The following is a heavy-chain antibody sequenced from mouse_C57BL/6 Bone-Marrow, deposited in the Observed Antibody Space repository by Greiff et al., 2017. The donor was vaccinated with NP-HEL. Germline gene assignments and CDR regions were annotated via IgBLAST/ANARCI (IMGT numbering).Heavy chain of an antibody. CDR3: TREGLGTGTWAWFAY. CDR2: IYPGNSDT. Sequence: VQLQQSGTVLARPGASVKMSCKTSGYTFTSYWMHWVKQRPGQGLEWIGAIYPGNSDTSYNQKFKGKAKLTAVTSASTAYMELSSLTNEDSAVYYCTREGLGTGTWAWFAYWGQGTLVTVSA. V-gene: IGHV1-5*01. CDR1: GYTFTSYW. J-gene: IGHJ3*01. D-gene: IGHD4-1*01.